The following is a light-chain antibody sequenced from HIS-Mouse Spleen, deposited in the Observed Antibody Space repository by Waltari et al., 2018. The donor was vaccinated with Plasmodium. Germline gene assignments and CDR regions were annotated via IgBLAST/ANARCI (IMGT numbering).Light chain of an antibody. CDR3: QQYNNWPRGT. Sequence: EIVMTQSPATLSVSPGERATLSCRASQSVGSNLAWYQQKPGQAPRLLIYGASTRATSIPARFSGSGSGTEFTLTISSMQSEDFAVYYCQQYNNWPRGTFGQGTKVEIK. CDR2: GAS. J-gene: IGKJ1*01. CDR1: QSVGSN. V-gene: IGKV3-15*01.